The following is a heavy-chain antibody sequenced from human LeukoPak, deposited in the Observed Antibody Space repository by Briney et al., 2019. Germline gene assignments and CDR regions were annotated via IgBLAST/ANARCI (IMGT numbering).Heavy chain of an antibody. CDR2: IYYSGST. D-gene: IGHD6-19*01. CDR3: ARVRGIAVAEAIGFDI. V-gene: IGHV4-59*01. CDR1: GGSISSYY. J-gene: IGHJ3*02. Sequence: PSETLSLTCTVSGGSISSYYWSWIRQPPGKGLEWIGYIYYSGSTNYNPSLKSRVTISVDTSKNQFSLKLSSVTAADTAVYYCARVRGIAVAEAIGFDIWGQGTMVTVSS.